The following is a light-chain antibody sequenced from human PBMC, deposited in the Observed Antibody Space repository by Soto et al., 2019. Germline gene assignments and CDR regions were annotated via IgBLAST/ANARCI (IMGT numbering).Light chain of an antibody. CDR3: CSYAGSSSFRVL. CDR1: NSDVGTYNY. Sequence: QSALTQPRSVSGSPGQSVTISCTGTNSDVGTYNYVSWYQQHPGKAPKLIIYDVTKRPSGVPDRFSGSKSGNTASLIISGLKAADEAEYDGCCCSYAGSSSFRVLFGGGTKLTVL. CDR2: DVT. J-gene: IGLJ2*01. V-gene: IGLV2-11*01.